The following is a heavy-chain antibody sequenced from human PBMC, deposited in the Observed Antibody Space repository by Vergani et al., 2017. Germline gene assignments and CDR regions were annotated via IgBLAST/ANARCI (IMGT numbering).Heavy chain of an antibody. CDR1: GFTFSSYA. V-gene: IGHV3-64D*06. CDR2: ISSNGGST. J-gene: IGHJ4*02. D-gene: IGHD4-17*01. Sequence: EVQLVESGGGVVQPGGSLRLSCSASGFTFSSYAMHWVRQAPGKGLEYVSAISSNGGSTYYADSVKGRFTISRDNSKNTLYLQMSSLRAEDTAVYYCARGRVGYGAYYFDYWGQGTLVTVSS. CDR3: ARGRVGYGAYYFDY.